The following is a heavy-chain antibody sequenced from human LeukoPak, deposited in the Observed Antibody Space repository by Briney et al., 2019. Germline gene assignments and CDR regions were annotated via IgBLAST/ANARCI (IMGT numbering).Heavy chain of an antibody. CDR1: GGSTRSGRHH. Sequence: SETLSLTCSVSGGSTRSGRHHWAWVRQPPGKGLEFIGSLDESGRPYYNAPLKSRVTISEDSSGKQFSLNLSSVTAADTAVYYCARNLGGYPFFMDVWGRGTTVIVSS. CDR2: LDESGRP. CDR3: ARNLGGYPFFMDV. D-gene: IGHD2-15*01. V-gene: IGHV4-39*07. J-gene: IGHJ6*03.